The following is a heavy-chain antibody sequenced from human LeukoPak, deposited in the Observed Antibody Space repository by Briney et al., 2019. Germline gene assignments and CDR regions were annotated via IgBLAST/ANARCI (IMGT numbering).Heavy chain of an antibody. CDR1: GGSFSGYY. D-gene: IGHD3-3*01. V-gene: IGHV4-34*01. CDR3: ARGSSYYDFWSGPRPYYYYYMDV. CDR2: INHSGST. Sequence: ASETLSLTCAVYGGSFSGYYWSWIRQPPGKGLEWVGEINHSGSTNYNPSLKSRVTIPVDTSKNQFSLKLSSVTAAETAVYYCARGSSYYDFWSGPRPYYYYYMDVWGKGTTVTVSS. J-gene: IGHJ6*03.